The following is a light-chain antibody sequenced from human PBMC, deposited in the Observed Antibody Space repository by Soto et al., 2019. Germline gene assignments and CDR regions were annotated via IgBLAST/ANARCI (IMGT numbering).Light chain of an antibody. CDR1: SGHTNNA. J-gene: IGLJ2*01. CDR3: QTWGIGIVA. CDR2: VNNDGSH. V-gene: IGLV4-69*01. Sequence: QPVVTQSPSASASLGASVKLTCTLSSGHTNNAIAWHQQHPERGLRYLMKVNNDGSHNKGDGIPHRFSGSSSGAERYLTISSLQSDDAADYYCQTWGIGIVAFGRGTKLTVL.